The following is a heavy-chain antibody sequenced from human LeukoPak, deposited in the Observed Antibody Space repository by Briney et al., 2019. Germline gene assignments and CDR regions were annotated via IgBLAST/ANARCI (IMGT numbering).Heavy chain of an antibody. Sequence: GGSLRLSCVASEFTFSAYGMNWVRQAPGKGLEWVSSISSSSSYIYYADSVKGRFTISRDNAKNSLYLQMNSLRAEDTAVYYCARHSTNDAFDIWGQGTMVTVSS. D-gene: IGHD1-26*01. CDR1: EFTFSAYG. J-gene: IGHJ3*02. CDR3: ARHSTNDAFDI. V-gene: IGHV3-21*01. CDR2: ISSSSSYI.